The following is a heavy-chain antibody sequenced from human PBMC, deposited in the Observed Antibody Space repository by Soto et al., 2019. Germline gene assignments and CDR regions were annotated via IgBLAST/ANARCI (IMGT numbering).Heavy chain of an antibody. V-gene: IGHV4-59*07. CDR3: ARQQYTVVTAFEV. D-gene: IGHD2-15*01. Sequence: QVQLQESGPGLVKTSDTLSLTCTVSGGSITPYYWSWIRQPPGEGLEWIGYVSYSGKTGYNPSLKSRVSMSIDTSKNAFSLKLTSLTAADAATYYCARQQYTVVTAFEVWGQGTTVAVYS. CDR2: VSYSGKT. CDR1: GGSITPYY. J-gene: IGHJ3*01.